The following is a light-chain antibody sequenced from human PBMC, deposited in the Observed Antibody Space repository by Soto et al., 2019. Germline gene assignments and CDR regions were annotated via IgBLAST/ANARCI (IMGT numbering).Light chain of an antibody. V-gene: IGLV2-14*01. J-gene: IGLJ2*01. CDR1: SSDVGGYNY. CDR3: SSYTSSSTQV. CDR2: DVS. Sequence: QSALTQPASVSVSPGQSITISCTGTSSDVGGYNYVSWYQQHPGKAPKLMIYDVSNRPSGVSNRFSGSKSGNTASLTISGLQAEDEADYYSSSYTSSSTQVFGGGTKLTVL.